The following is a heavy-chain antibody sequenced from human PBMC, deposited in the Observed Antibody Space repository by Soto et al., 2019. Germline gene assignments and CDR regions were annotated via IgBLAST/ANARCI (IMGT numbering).Heavy chain of an antibody. D-gene: IGHD3-10*01. CDR2: ISGSGGST. CDR3: AKDCCSWFGALRPPYYSYGMDV. J-gene: IGHJ6*02. CDR1: GFTFSSYA. Sequence: EVQLLESGGGLVQPGGSLRLSCAASGFTFSSYAMSWVRQAPGKGLEWVSAISGSGGSTYYADSVKGRFTISRDNSKNTLYLQMNSRRDEDTAVYYCAKDCCSWFGALRPPYYSYGMDVWGQGTTVTVSS. V-gene: IGHV3-23*01.